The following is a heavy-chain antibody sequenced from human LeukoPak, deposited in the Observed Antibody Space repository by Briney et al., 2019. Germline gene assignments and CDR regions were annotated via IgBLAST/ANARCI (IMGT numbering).Heavy chain of an antibody. CDR3: ASSGYYYDYFDY. V-gene: IGHV1-8*01. D-gene: IGHD3-22*01. J-gene: IGHJ4*02. Sequence: ASVKVSCKASGYPFNNYDINWVRQATGQGLEWMGWMNPHSGKTGYAQNFQGRVTMTRDTSISTAYMELSRLRSDDTAVYYCASSGYYYDYFDYWGQGTLVTVSS. CDR1: GYPFNNYD. CDR2: MNPHSGKT.